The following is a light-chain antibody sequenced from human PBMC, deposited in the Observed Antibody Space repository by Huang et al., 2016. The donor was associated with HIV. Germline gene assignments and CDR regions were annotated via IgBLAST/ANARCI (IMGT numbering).Light chain of an antibody. V-gene: IGKV1-39*01. CDR2: TAS. J-gene: IGKJ1*01. Sequence: DIQITQSPSSLSASVGDRVTITCRASQSISSYLNWYQQKPGKAPNLLIYTASSLQGGVPSRFSGSGSGTVFTLTINSLQPEDCATYYCQQTYNKPWTFGQGTKVEIK. CDR1: QSISSY. CDR3: QQTYNKPWT.